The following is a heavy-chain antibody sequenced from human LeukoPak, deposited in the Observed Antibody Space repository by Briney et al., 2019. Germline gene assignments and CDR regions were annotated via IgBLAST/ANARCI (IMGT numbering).Heavy chain of an antibody. CDR3: AKSWRPRRWPDSFDP. D-gene: IGHD5-24*01. Sequence: PSETLSLTCTVSGGSISSYYWSWIRQPPGKGLEWIGYIYNSRSTNHNPSLRSRVTISVDTSKNQFSLKLSSVTAADTAVYYCAKSWRPRRWPDSFDPWGQGTLVTVSS. CDR2: IYNSRST. CDR1: GGSISSYY. V-gene: IGHV4-59*01. J-gene: IGHJ5*02.